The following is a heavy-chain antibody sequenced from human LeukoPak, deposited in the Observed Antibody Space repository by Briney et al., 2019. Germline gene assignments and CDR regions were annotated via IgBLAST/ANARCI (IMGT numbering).Heavy chain of an antibody. J-gene: IGHJ6*02. Sequence: ASVKVSCKASGFTFNSSAMQWVRQARGQRLEWIGWIVVGSGNTNYAQKFQERVTITRDMSTSTVYMELSSLRSEDTAMYYCAADMDVWGQGTTVTVSS. CDR1: GFTFNSSA. CDR2: IVVGSGNT. V-gene: IGHV1-58*02. CDR3: AADMDV.